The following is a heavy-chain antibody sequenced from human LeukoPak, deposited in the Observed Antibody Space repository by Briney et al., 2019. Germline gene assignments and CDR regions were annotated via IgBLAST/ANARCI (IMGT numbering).Heavy chain of an antibody. CDR2: IYHSGST. D-gene: IGHD6-19*01. J-gene: IGHJ4*02. CDR1: GYSISSGYY. CDR3: AREGTGQWLVQIDY. Sequence: SETLSLTCTVSGYSISSGYYWGWIRQPPGKGLEWIGSIYHSGSTYYNPSLKSRVTISVDTSKNQFSLKLSSVTAADTAVYYCAREGTGQWLVQIDYWGQGTLVTVSS. V-gene: IGHV4-38-2*02.